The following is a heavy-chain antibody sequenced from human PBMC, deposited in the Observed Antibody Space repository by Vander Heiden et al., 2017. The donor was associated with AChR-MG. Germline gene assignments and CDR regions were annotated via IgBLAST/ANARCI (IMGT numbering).Heavy chain of an antibody. J-gene: IGHJ3*02. CDR1: GFTFSSFA. V-gene: IGHV3-30*18. D-gene: IGHD3-10*01. CDR2: ISYDESNK. Sequence: QVQLVESGGGVVQPGRSLRLSCAASGFTFSSFAMHWVRQAPGKGLEWVAVISYDESNKYYADSVKGRFTISRDNSKNTLYLQMNSLRAEDTAVYYCAKGYGSGSSIPPFDIWGQGTMVTVSS. CDR3: AKGYGSGSSIPPFDI.